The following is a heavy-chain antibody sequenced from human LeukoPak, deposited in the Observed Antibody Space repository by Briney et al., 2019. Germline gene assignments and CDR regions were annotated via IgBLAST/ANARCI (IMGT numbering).Heavy chain of an antibody. V-gene: IGHV3-23*01. CDR3: ARVGGFGEPH. CDR2: VSLTGDNM. D-gene: IGHD3-10*01. J-gene: IGHJ4*02. CDR1: GFTFSSYG. Sequence: GGSLRLSCSASGFTFSSYGMSWVRQAPGKGLEWVSVVSLTGDNMFYADSVKGRFTISRDNSKNTLYLQMNGLRAEDTAIYYCARVGGFGEPHWGQGTLVTVSS.